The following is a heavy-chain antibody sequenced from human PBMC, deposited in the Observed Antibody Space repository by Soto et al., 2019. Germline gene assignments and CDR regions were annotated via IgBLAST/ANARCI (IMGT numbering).Heavy chain of an antibody. V-gene: IGHV4-39*07. CDR3: ASRYGLGVDF. CDR2: IYYSGST. J-gene: IGHJ4*02. Sequence: SETLSLTCTVSGGSISSSSHYWGWIRQPPGKGLEWIGTIYYSGSTYYNPSLKSRVTISVDTSKNQFSLKLSSVTAADTAVYYCASRYGLGVDFCGQGTLVTVCS. CDR1: GGSISSSSHY. D-gene: IGHD3-10*01.